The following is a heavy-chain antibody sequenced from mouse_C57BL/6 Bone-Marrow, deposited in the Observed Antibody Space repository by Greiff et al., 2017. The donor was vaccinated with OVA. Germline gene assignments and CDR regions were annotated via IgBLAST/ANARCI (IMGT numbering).Heavy chain of an antibody. CDR2: IYPGDGDT. CDR3: ARSYYYGPYFDY. J-gene: IGHJ2*01. V-gene: IGHV1-82*01. CDR1: GYAFSSSW. D-gene: IGHD1-1*01. Sequence: VKLMESGPELVKPGASVKISCKASGYAFSSSWMNWVKQRPGTGLEWIGRIYPGDGDTNYNGKFKGKATLTADKSSSTAYMQLSSLTSEDSAVYFCARSYYYGPYFDYWGQGTTLTVSS.